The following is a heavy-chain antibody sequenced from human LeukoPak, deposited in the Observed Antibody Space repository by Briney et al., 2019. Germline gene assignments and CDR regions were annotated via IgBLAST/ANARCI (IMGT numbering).Heavy chain of an antibody. D-gene: IGHD3-3*01. CDR3: AKKDFWSGYHND. J-gene: IGHJ4*02. V-gene: IGHV3-48*01. CDR2: ISSSSSTI. CDR1: GFTFSSYS. Sequence: GGSLRLSCAASGFTFSSYSMNWVRQAPGKGLEWVSYISSSSSTIYYADSVKGRFTISRDNAKNSLYLQMNSLRAEDTAVYYCAKKDFWSGYHNDWGQGTLVTVSS.